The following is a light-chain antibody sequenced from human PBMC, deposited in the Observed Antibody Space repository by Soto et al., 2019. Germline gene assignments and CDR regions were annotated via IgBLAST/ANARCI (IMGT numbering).Light chain of an antibody. CDR3: SSYAGSSNFV. Sequence: QSVLTQPPSASGSPGQSVTISCTGTSSDVGGYNYVSWYQQHPGKAPKLMIYEVTKRPSGVPDRFSGSKSGNTASLTVSGLQAEDEADYYCSSYAGSSNFVFGTGTKVTVL. J-gene: IGLJ1*01. CDR1: SSDVGGYNY. V-gene: IGLV2-8*01. CDR2: EVT.